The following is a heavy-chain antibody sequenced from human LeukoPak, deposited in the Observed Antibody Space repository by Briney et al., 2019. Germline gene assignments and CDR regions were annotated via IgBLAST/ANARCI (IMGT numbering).Heavy chain of an antibody. Sequence: PGGSLRLSCATSGFTFSRHWMSWVRQAPGRGLEWVAHINLDGREKYYVDSVKGRFTISRDNAQNSLYLQMNSLRGEDTAVYYCARDDWGPGDYWGQGTRVTVSS. CDR1: GFTFSRHW. CDR2: INLDGREK. J-gene: IGHJ4*02. V-gene: IGHV3-7*01. CDR3: ARDDWGPGDY. D-gene: IGHD3-9*01.